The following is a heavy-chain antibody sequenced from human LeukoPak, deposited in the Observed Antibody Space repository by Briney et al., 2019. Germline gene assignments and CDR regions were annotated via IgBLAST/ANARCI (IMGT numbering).Heavy chain of an antibody. D-gene: IGHD4-23*01. V-gene: IGHV3-23*01. CDR2: ISDSGGST. CDR3: AKESTPYDGVTFDY. CDR1: GFTFSNSA. Sequence: GGSLRLSCVASGFTFSNSAMTWVRQAPGKGLEWVSSISDSGGSTYFADSVKGRFTISRDNSKNTLYLQMNSLRAEDTAVYYCAKESTPYDGVTFDYWGQGTLVTVSS. J-gene: IGHJ4*02.